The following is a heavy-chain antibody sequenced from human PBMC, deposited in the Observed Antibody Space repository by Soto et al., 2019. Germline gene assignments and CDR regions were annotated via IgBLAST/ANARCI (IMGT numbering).Heavy chain of an antibody. D-gene: IGHD2-21*02. J-gene: IGHJ3*02. V-gene: IGHV1-69*06. CDR2: IIPIFGTA. CDR3: ASQGHIVVVTAVVAFDI. CDR1: GGTFSSYA. Sequence: QVQLVQSGAEVKKPGSSVKVSCKASGGTFSSYAISWVRQAPGQGLEWMGGIIPIFGTANYAQKFQGRVPITADNSTRTAYMERSSVRSDDTAVYYCASQGHIVVVTAVVAFDIWGQGTTVTVSS.